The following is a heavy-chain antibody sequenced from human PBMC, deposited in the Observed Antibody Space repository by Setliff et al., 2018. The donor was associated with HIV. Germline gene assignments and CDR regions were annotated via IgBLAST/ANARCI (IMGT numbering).Heavy chain of an antibody. Sequence: GGSLRLSCTASGFSFDDYALTWVRQAPGKGLEWVANIKQDGSQKYYVDSVEGRFTISRDNAKNSLYLQMYSLRAEDTAVYYCARDAEYHDSSGYYDAFDIWGQGTKVTVSS. CDR2: IKQDGSQK. J-gene: IGHJ3*02. CDR1: GFSFDDYA. D-gene: IGHD3-22*01. V-gene: IGHV3-7*03. CDR3: ARDAEYHDSSGYYDAFDI.